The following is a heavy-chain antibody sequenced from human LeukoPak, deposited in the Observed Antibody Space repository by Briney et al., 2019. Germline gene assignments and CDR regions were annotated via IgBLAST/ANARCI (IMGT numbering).Heavy chain of an antibody. CDR1: GFTFRDFS. CDR2: ISGDGGVT. D-gene: IGHD3-10*01. V-gene: IGHV3-23*01. J-gene: IGHJ5*01. Sequence: GGSLRLSCAASGFTFRDFSMHWVRQVAGKGLEWVSLISGDGGVTHYGDSVKGRFTISRDNSKNTLDLQMNSLRAEDTAVYYCAKESLGSGINWFDSWGQGTLVTVSS. CDR3: AKESLGSGINWFDS.